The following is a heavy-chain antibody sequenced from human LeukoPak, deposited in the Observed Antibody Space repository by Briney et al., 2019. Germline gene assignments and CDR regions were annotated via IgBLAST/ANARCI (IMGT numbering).Heavy chain of an antibody. D-gene: IGHD3-10*01. J-gene: IGHJ4*02. CDR3: AVRDGFGGEWFGD. CDR1: GGSISSSSYY. V-gene: IGHV4-39*01. Sequence: PSETLSLTCTVSGGSISSSSYYWGWIRQPPGKGLEWIGSIYYSGSTYYNPSLKSRVTISVDTSKNQFSLKLSSVTAADTAVYYCAVRDGFGGEWFGDWGQGTLVTVSS. CDR2: IYYSGST.